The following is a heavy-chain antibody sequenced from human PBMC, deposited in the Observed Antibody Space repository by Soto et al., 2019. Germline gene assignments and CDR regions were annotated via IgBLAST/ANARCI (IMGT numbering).Heavy chain of an antibody. CDR1: GGSVSSGSYY. V-gene: IGHV4-61*01. CDR2: IYYSGST. J-gene: IGHJ4*02. Sequence: SETLSLTCTVSGGSVSSGSYYWSWIRQPPGKGLEWIGYIYYSGSTNYNPSLKSRVTISVDTPKNQFSLKLSSVTAADTAVYYCARGRVFSVFDYWGLGTLVTVSS. D-gene: IGHD2-8*01. CDR3: ARGRVFSVFDY.